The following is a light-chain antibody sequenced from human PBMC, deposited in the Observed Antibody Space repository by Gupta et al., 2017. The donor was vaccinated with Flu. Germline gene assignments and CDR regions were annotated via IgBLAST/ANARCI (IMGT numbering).Light chain of an antibody. CDR2: QNN. V-gene: IGLV3-1*01. Sequence: SYERTQPPSVSVSAGQAVSITCSGDRLRDKDACWYQQKPAQSPVLVIYQNNKRPSGVPGRFAGSNSGNTATLTISGTQAMDEADYYCQAWDSSTAPNWVFGGGTKRTVL. CDR3: QAWDSSTAPNWV. J-gene: IGLJ3*02. CDR1: RLRDKD.